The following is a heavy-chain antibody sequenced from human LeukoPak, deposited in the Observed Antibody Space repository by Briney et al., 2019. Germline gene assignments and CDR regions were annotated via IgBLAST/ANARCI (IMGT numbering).Heavy chain of an antibody. D-gene: IGHD3-9*01. J-gene: IGHJ6*03. V-gene: IGHV1-46*01. CDR2: INPSGGST. CDR1: GYTFTSYY. CDR3: ARGECLRYFDWLSTSRCYYMDV. Sequence: ASVKVSCKASGYTFTSYYMHWVRQAPGQGLEWMGIINPSGGSTSYAQKFQGRVTMTRDMSTSTVYMELSSLRSEDTAVYYCARGECLRYFDWLSTSRCYYMDVWGKGTPVTVSS.